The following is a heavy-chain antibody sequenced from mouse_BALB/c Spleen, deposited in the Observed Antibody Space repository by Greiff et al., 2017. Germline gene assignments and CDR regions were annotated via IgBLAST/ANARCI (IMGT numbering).Heavy chain of an antibody. J-gene: IGHJ2*01. CDR3: ARQTARATSVPYFDY. Sequence: EVKLVESGGGLVKLGGSLKLSCAASGFTFSSYYMSWVRQTPEKRLELVAAINSNGGSTYYPDTVKGRFTISRDNAKNTLYLQMSSLKSEDTALYYCARQTARATSVPYFDYWGQGTTLTVSS. V-gene: IGHV5-6-2*01. CDR2: INSNGGST. D-gene: IGHD3-2*01. CDR1: GFTFSSYY.